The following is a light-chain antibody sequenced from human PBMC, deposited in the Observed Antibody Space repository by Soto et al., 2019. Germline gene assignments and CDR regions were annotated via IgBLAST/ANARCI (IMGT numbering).Light chain of an antibody. V-gene: IGKV3-15*01. CDR2: GAS. Sequence: EIVMTQSPATLSVSPGERATLSCRASQSVSSKLAWYQQKPGQAPRLLIYGASTRATGIPARFSGSGSETDFTLTISSLQSEDFAVYYCQQYYNWPTFGGGTKVDIK. CDR3: QQYYNWPT. CDR1: QSVSSK. J-gene: IGKJ4*01.